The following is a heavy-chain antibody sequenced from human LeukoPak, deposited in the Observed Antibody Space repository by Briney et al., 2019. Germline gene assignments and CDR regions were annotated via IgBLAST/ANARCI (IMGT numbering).Heavy chain of an antibody. Sequence: GESLKFSCKGSGYSFSNSWIGWVRQKAGKGLEWMGTIYPGDSDSRYSPSFEGQVTFSADKSISTAYLQWSSLKSSDTAMYYCARQWADGSGSYYFYWGQGTLVTVSS. V-gene: IGHV5-51*01. CDR2: IYPGDSDS. J-gene: IGHJ4*02. CDR1: GYSFSNSW. CDR3: ARQWADGSGSYYFY. D-gene: IGHD3-10*01.